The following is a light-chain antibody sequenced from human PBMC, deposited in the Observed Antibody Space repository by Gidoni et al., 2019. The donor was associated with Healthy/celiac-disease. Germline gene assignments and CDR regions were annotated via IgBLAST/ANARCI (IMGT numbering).Light chain of an antibody. J-gene: IGKJ4*01. Sequence: EIVLTQYPATLSLSPGERSTLSCRASQSVSSYLAWYQQKPGQAPRLLIYDASNRATGIPARFSGSGSATDFTLTISSLEPEDFAVYYCQQRSNFPLTFGGXTKVEIK. V-gene: IGKV3-11*01. CDR3: QQRSNFPLT. CDR2: DAS. CDR1: QSVSSY.